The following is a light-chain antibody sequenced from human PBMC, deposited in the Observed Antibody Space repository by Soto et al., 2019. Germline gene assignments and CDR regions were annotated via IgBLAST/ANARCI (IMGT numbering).Light chain of an antibody. CDR2: GAS. CDR1: QSVSSD. CDR3: QQRSTWLT. Sequence: EIVMTQSPATLSLSPGERATLSCRASQSVSSDLAWYHQKPGQAPRLLIYGASTRATGIPARFSGSGSGTEFTLTIHSMTSEDFAVYYCQQRSTWLTFGGGTKVDIK. J-gene: IGKJ4*01. V-gene: IGKV3-15*01.